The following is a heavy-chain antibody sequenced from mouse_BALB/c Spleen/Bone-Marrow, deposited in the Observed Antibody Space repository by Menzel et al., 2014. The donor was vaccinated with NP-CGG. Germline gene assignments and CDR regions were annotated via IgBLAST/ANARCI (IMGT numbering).Heavy chain of an antibody. V-gene: IGHV14-3*02. Sequence: EVQLQQSGAELVKPGASVKLSCTGSGFNIKDTYMHWVKQRPEQGLEWIGRIDPANGNTKYDPKFQGKATITADTSSNTAYLQLSSLTSEDTAVYYCASYYRYSFDYWGQGTTPTVSS. D-gene: IGHD2-14*01. J-gene: IGHJ2*01. CDR3: ASYYRYSFDY. CDR2: IDPANGNT. CDR1: GFNIKDTY.